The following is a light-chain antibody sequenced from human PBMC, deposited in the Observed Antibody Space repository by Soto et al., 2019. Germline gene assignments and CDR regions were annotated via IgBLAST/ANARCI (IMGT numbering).Light chain of an antibody. CDR1: QSVLFSSNNKNH. CDR3: QQYYNTPWT. J-gene: IGKJ1*01. CDR2: WAS. Sequence: DIVMTQSPDSLAVSLGERATINCKSSQSVLFSSNNKNHLAWYQRKPGQPPKLLIYWASTRESGVPDRFSGSGSGTDFTLTISSLQAEDVAVYYCQQYYNTPWTFGQGTKVEIK. V-gene: IGKV4-1*01.